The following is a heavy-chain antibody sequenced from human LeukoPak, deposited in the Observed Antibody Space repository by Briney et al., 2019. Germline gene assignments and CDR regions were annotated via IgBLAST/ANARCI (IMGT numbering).Heavy chain of an antibody. D-gene: IGHD1-1*01. Sequence: SETLSLTCAVYGGSFSGYYWSWIRQPPGKGLEWMGEINHSGSTNYNPSLKSRVTISVDTSKNQFSLKLSSVTAADTAVYYCARRAGVRRERPLGYFQHWGQGTLVTVSS. CDR3: ARRAGVRRERPLGYFQH. CDR1: GGSFSGYY. J-gene: IGHJ1*01. CDR2: INHSGST. V-gene: IGHV4-34*01.